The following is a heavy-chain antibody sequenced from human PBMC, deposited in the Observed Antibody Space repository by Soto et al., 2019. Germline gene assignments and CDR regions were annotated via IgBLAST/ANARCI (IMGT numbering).Heavy chain of an antibody. J-gene: IGHJ4*02. CDR1: GGSISSGDYY. CDR2: IYYSGST. V-gene: IGHV4-30-4*01. Sequence: SETLSLTCTVSGGSISSGDYYWSWIRQPPGKGLEWIGYIYYSGSTYYNPSLKSRVTISVDTSKNQFSLKLSSVTAADTAVYYSARDPRYDFWSGPFFWGQGTLVTVYS. D-gene: IGHD3-3*01. CDR3: ARDPRYDFWSGPFF.